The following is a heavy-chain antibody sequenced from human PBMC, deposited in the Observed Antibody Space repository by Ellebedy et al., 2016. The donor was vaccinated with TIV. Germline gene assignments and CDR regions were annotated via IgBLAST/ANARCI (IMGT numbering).Heavy chain of an antibody. V-gene: IGHV3-48*04. Sequence: PGGSLRLSCAASGFIFSTYSMNWVRQAPGKGLEWVSFITSDSTTKYYADSVKGRFTISRDNAKNSLYLQMNSLRAEDTAVYYCASLRNDYGDYVNYWGQGTLVTVSS. CDR2: ITSDSTTK. CDR3: ASLRNDYGDYVNY. CDR1: GFIFSTYS. J-gene: IGHJ4*02. D-gene: IGHD4-17*01.